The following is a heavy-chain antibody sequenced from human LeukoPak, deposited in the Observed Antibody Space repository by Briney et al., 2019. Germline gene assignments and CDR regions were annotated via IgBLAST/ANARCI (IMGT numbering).Heavy chain of an antibody. Sequence: GGSLRLSCAASGFTFSTYGMHWVRQAPGKGLEWVSAISGSGGSTYYADSVKGRFTISRDNSKNTLYLQMNSLRAEDTAVYYCAKELVGSYVESRGDYWGQGTLVTVSS. J-gene: IGHJ4*02. CDR3: AKELVGSYVESRGDY. CDR1: GFTFSTYG. D-gene: IGHD1-26*01. CDR2: ISGSGGST. V-gene: IGHV3-23*01.